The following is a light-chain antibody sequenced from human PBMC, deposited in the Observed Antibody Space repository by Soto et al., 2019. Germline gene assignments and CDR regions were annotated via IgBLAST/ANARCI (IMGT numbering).Light chain of an antibody. V-gene: IGKV1-39*01. J-gene: IGKJ4*01. CDR1: RSISNY. CDR3: QQSYSRIT. CDR2: AAS. Sequence: DIQMTQSPSSLSASVGDRVTITCRAGRSISNYLNWYQVKPGKAPKLLTYAASRLQSGVPSRFSVSGSGTDFTLTITNLQPEDIAVYYCQQSYSRITFGGGTKVDIK.